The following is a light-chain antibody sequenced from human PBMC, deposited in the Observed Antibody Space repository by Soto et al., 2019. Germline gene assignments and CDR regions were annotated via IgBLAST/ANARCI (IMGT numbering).Light chain of an antibody. Sequence: DIQMTQSPSSLSASVGDSVTISCRPSQTIKRYLSWYQQKPGEAPKLLISAAFSLQSGVPSRFSGSGSGTDFTLIISSLQHADFATYFCQQSYSIPWTFGQGTKVEF. V-gene: IGKV1-39*01. CDR2: AAF. CDR1: QTIKRY. J-gene: IGKJ1*01. CDR3: QQSYSIPWT.